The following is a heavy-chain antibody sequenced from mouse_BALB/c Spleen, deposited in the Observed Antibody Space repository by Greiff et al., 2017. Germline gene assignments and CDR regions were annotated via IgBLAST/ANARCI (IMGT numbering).Heavy chain of an antibody. D-gene: IGHD2-1*01. V-gene: IGHV1S137*01. Sequence: QVQLQQSGPELVRPGESVKISCKGSGYTFTDYAMHWVKQSPAKSLEWIGVISSYYDNTNYNQKFKGKATMTVDKSSSTAYMELARLTSEDSAIYYCERDYGNYGFAYWGQGTLVTVSA. CDR2: ISSYYDNT. CDR3: ERDYGNYGFAY. CDR1: GYTFTDYA. J-gene: IGHJ3*01.